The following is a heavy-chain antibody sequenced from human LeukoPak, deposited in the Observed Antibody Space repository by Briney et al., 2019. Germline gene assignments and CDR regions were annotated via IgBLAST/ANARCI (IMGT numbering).Heavy chain of an antibody. CDR1: GYTFTSYD. D-gene: IGHD6-13*01. CDR3: ARGLRSSSWYFYYYYMDV. V-gene: IGHV1-8*01. J-gene: IGHJ6*03. CDR2: MNPNSGNT. Sequence: GASVKVSCKASGYTFTSYDINWVRQATGQGLEWMGWMNPNSGNTGYAQKFQGRVTMTRNTSISTAYMELSSLRSEDTAVYYCARGLRSSSWYFYYYYMDVWGKGTTVTISS.